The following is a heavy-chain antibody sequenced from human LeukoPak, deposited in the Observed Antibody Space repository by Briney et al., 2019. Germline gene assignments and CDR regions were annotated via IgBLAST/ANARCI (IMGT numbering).Heavy chain of an antibody. V-gene: IGHV1-58*02. D-gene: IGHD4-17*01. CDR1: GLTFRTSA. J-gene: IGHJ4*02. Sequence: ASVKVSCKASGLTFRTSAMQWVRQTRGQGLEWIGWTVLGSGDTNYAQSLKERVTITRDMSTSTAYMELSSLRSEDTAMYYCARGRGRTTVTTDLLWGQGTLVTVSS. CDR2: TVLGSGDT. CDR3: ARGRGRTTVTTDLL.